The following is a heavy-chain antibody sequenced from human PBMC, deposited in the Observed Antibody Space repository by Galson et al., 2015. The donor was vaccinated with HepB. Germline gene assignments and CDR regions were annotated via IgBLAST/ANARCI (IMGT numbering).Heavy chain of an antibody. J-gene: IGHJ3*02. CDR1: GFTFSSYG. V-gene: IGHV3-33*01. CDR3: ARGGLQDFRSGYPEADAFDI. D-gene: IGHD3-3*01. CDR2: IWYDGSNK. Sequence: SLRLSCAASGFTFSSYGMHWVRQAPGKGLEWVAVIWYDGSNKYYADSVKGRFTISRDNSKNTLYLQMNSLRAEDTAVYYCARGGLQDFRSGYPEADAFDIWGQGTMVTVSS.